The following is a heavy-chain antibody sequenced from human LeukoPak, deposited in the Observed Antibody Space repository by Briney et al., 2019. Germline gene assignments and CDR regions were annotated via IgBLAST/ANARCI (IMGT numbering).Heavy chain of an antibody. D-gene: IGHD3-10*01. V-gene: IGHV3-48*02. J-gene: IGHJ3*02. CDR2: ISGSGSVS. Sequence: PGGSLRLSCAASGFTFSSYSMHWVRQAPGKGLEGISYISGSGSVSYYEDSVKGRLTISRDNAKNSLYVQMNSLRDEDTALYYCARDGGFGFLAAFDIWGQGTMVTVSS. CDR1: GFTFSSYS. CDR3: ARDGGFGFLAAFDI.